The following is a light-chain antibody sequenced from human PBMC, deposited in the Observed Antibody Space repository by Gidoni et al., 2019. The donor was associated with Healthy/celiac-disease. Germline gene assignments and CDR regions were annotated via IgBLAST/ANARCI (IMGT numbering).Light chain of an antibody. J-gene: IGLJ2*01. CDR3: GTWDSSLSAVV. CDR2: DNN. CDR1: SSNIGNNS. Sequence: QSVLTQPPSVSAAPGQKVTISCSGSSSNIGNNSVSWYQQLPGTAPKLLIYDNNKPPSGIPDRFSGSKSGTSATLGITGLQTGDEADYYCGTWDSSLSAVVFGGGTKLTVL. V-gene: IGLV1-51*01.